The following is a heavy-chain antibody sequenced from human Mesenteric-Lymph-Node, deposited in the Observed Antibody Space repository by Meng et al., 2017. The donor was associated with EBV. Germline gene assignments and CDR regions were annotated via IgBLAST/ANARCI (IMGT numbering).Heavy chain of an antibody. CDR2: INPKSGRT. Sequence: QVQRVQSGAGVKKPGASVKVSCKASGYTFRDYYMHWVRQAPGQGLEWMGRINPKSGRTNYAQKFQGRVTMTTDTSTSTAYMELRSLRSDDKAVFYCATEARSGTFNWFDSWGQGTLVTVSS. D-gene: IGHD1-1*01. J-gene: IGHJ5*01. CDR1: GYTFRDYY. V-gene: IGHV1-2*06. CDR3: ATEARSGTFNWFDS.